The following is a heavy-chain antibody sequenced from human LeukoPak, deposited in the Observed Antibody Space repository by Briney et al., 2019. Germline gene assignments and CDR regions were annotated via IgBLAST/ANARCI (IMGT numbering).Heavy chain of an antibody. D-gene: IGHD3-3*01. CDR2: ISRSGGST. J-gene: IGHJ6*03. V-gene: IGHV3-23*01. CDR1: GFTFSSYG. Sequence: GGSLRLSCAASGFTFSSYGMSWVRQAPGKGLEWVSSISRSGGSTFYADSVKGRFTISRDNSKNTLYLQMNSLRAEDTAVYYCAKAPRFGDHATEYYYYYMDVWGKGTTVTVSS. CDR3: AKAPRFGDHATEYYYYYMDV.